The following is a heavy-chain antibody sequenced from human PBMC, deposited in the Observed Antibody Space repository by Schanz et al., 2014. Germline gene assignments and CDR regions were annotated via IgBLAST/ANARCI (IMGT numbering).Heavy chain of an antibody. J-gene: IGHJ3*02. D-gene: IGHD2-8*01. CDR2: IYYSGST. CDR3: ASKGLTTDAFDI. CDR1: GYSINTSDW. V-gene: IGHV4-28*07. Sequence: QVQLQESGPGLVKPSDTLSLTCAVSGYSINTSDWWGWIRQPPGKGLEWIGYIYYSGSTYYNPSLKSRVPRQVDTSKNQFSRKRRFVTAVDTAVYYCASKGLTTDAFDIWGQGTMVTVSS.